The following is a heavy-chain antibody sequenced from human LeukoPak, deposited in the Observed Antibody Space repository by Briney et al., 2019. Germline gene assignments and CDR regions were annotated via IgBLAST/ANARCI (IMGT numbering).Heavy chain of an antibody. CDR1: GFTFSSYE. CDR2: ISSSGSTI. D-gene: IGHD3-3*01. J-gene: IGHJ6*02. V-gene: IGHV3-48*03. CDR3: AGSYGGTYYDFWSGYIRGYGMDV. Sequence: GGSLRLSCAASGFTFSSYEMNWVRQAPGKGLEWASYISSSGSTIYYADSVEGRFTISRDNAKNSLYLQMNSLRAEDTAVYYCAGSYGGTYYDFWSGYIRGYGMDVWGQGTTVTVSS.